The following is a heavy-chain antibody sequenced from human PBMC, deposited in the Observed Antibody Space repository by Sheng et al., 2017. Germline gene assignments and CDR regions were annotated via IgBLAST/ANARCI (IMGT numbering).Heavy chain of an antibody. CDR2: IRYDGSNK. Sequence: QVQLVESGGGVVQPGGSLRLSCAASGFTFSSYGMHWVRQAPGKGLEWVAFIRYDGSNKYYADSVKGRFTISRDNSKNTLYLQMNSLRAEDTAVYYCAKDTPEMATIDYWGQGTLVTVSS. V-gene: IGHV3-30*02. D-gene: IGHD5-12*01. CDR3: AKDTPEMATIDY. CDR1: GFTFSSYG. J-gene: IGHJ4*02.